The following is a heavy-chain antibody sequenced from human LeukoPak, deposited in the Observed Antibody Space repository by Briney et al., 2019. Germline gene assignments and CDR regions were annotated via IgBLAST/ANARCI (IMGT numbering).Heavy chain of an antibody. Sequence: HPGGSLRLSCAASGNYWMHWVRQAPGQGLVWVSHINSDGSWTSYADSVKGRSTISKDNAKNTVYLQMNNLRAEDTAVYYCVSFYETYWGRGTLVTVSS. CDR3: VSFYETY. CDR1: GNYW. D-gene: IGHD2-2*01. V-gene: IGHV3-74*01. J-gene: IGHJ4*02. CDR2: INSDGSWT.